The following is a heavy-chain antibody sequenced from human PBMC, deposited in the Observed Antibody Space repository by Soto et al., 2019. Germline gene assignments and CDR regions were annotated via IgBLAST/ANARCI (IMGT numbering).Heavy chain of an antibody. J-gene: IGHJ4*02. CDR1: GFTFSRYW. V-gene: IGHV3-23*01. Sequence: PGGSLRLSCVASGFTFSRYWMNWVRQTPGKGLEWVSGVSGSGGGTYYADSVKGRFTISRDNSKNTLYLQMNSLRAEDTAVYYCAKGSEYFDWAGFDYWGQGTLVTVSS. D-gene: IGHD3-9*01. CDR2: VSGSGGGT. CDR3: AKGSEYFDWAGFDY.